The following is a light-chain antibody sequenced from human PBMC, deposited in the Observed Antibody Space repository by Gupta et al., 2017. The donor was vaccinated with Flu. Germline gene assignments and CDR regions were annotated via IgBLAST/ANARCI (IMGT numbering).Light chain of an antibody. CDR2: SNN. CDR1: SSNIGGNT. Sequence: QSVLAQPPSASGTPGQRVTISCSGGSSNIGGNTVNWYQQLPGTAPKLLIYSNNERPSGVPDRFSGSKSGTSASLAISGLQSEDEADYYCAAWDDSLNGWVFGGGTMLTVL. J-gene: IGLJ3*02. CDR3: AAWDDSLNGWV. V-gene: IGLV1-44*01.